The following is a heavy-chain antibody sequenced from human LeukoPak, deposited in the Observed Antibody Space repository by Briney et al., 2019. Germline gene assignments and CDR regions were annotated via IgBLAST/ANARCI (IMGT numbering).Heavy chain of an antibody. CDR3: ARDNSYGQGYFDY. Sequence: SETLSLTCTVSGGSISSYYWSWIRQPPGKGLEWIGYIYYSGSTNYNPSLKSRVTISVDRSKNQFSLKLSSVTAADTAVYYCARDNSYGQGYFDYWGQGTLVTVSS. V-gene: IGHV4-59*12. CDR2: IYYSGST. D-gene: IGHD5-18*01. CDR1: GGSISSYY. J-gene: IGHJ4*02.